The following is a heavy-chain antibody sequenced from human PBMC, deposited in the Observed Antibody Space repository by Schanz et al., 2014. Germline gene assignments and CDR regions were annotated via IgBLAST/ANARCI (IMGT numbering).Heavy chain of an antibody. D-gene: IGHD2-15*01. Sequence: VQLVESGGGVVQPGRSLRLSCAASGFTFSSYVMHWVRQAPGKGLEWVSSISTSGGSTYYADSVKGRFTVSRDNSDNTLFLQMNSLRAEDTAVYYCAKVREWWPYYFDYWGQGTLVTVSS. CDR1: GFTFSSYV. CDR3: AKVREWWPYYFDY. J-gene: IGHJ4*02. V-gene: IGHV3-23*04. CDR2: ISTSGGST.